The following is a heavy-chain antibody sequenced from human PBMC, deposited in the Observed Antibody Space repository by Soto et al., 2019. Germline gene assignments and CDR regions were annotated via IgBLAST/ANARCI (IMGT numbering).Heavy chain of an antibody. V-gene: IGHV3-23*01. J-gene: IGHJ3*02. CDR1: WFTFCSHS. CDR2: ISGSGGST. D-gene: IGHD1-7*01. CDR3: AKDRGDYWNYGAFDI. Sequence: GGALRTSCAASWFTFCSHSLGWVPPGPGKGLEWVSAISGSGGSTYYADSVKGRFTISRDNSKNTLYLQMNSLRAEDTAVYYCAKDRGDYWNYGAFDIWGQGTMVTVSS.